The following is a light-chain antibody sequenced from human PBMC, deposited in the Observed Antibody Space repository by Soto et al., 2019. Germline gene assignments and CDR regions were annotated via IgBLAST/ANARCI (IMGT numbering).Light chain of an antibody. CDR1: SGHSNYA. J-gene: IGLJ2*01. CDR2: LNSDGSH. CDR3: QTWGTGIHVV. V-gene: IGLV4-69*01. Sequence: QPVLTQSPSASASLGASVKLTCTLSSGHSNYAIAWHQQQPEKGPRYLMNLNSDGSHSKGDGIPDRFSGSSSGAERYLTISSLQSEDEAEYYCQTWGTGIHVVFGGGTKVTVL.